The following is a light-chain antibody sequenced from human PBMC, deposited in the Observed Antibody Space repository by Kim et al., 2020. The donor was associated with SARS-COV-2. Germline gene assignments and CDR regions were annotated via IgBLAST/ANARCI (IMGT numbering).Light chain of an antibody. CDR1: NLGSKM. J-gene: IGLJ3*02. Sequence: QGKKARTTCGGNNLGSKMVHGHQQKQGQAPALVIYVDSDRPSGTRERVSVSNAGNTATLTSRRVEAGDEAEYYCQVWDSSSEHRVFGGGTQLTVL. CDR3: QVWDSSSEHRV. CDR2: VDS. V-gene: IGLV3-21*03.